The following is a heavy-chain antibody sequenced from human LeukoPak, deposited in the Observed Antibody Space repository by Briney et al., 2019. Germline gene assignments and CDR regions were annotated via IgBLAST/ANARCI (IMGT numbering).Heavy chain of an antibody. CDR2: MYYSGST. D-gene: IGHD3-10*01. CDR3: ARVHRGYEALDV. V-gene: IGHV4-59*01. Sequence: SETLSLTCPVSGGSISSYYWSWIRQPPGRGLEWIGYMYYSGSTNHNPSLKSRVTISVDTSKNQVSLKLSSVTAADTAVYYCARVHRGYEALDVWGQGTMVTVSS. J-gene: IGHJ3*01. CDR1: GGSISSYY.